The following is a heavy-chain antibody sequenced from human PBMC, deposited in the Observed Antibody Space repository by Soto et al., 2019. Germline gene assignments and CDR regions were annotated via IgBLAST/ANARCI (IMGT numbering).Heavy chain of an antibody. Sequence: TPSPTFPVSCYPLSSGYSWGWVPQPPGEGLEWIGSIYHSGSTYYNPSLKSRVTISVDTSKNQFSLKLSSVTAADTAVYYCARDVVGIFGKTLAEPQHSWGQGTLVTVSS. CDR3: ARDVVGIFGKTLAEPQHS. J-gene: IGHJ4*02. V-gene: IGHV4-38-2*02. CDR1: CYPLSSGYS. CDR2: IYHSGST. D-gene: IGHD3-3*02.